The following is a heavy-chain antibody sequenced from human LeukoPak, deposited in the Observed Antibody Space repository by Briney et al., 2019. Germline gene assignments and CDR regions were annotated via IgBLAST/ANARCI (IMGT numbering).Heavy chain of an antibody. D-gene: IGHD2-21*01. Sequence: SGGSLRLSCAAPGFTFSNYAMSWVRQAPGKGLEWVSGISGSGANTYNADSVKGRFTISRDNSKSTQYLQWNSLTAENTAVYYCATEKGDAPDYWGQGTLVTVSS. CDR3: ATEKGDAPDY. V-gene: IGHV3-23*01. CDR2: ISGSGANT. CDR1: GFTFSNYA. J-gene: IGHJ4*02.